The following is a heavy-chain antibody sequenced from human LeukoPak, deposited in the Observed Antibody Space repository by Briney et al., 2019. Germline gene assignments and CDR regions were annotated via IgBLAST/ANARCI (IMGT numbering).Heavy chain of an antibody. D-gene: IGHD5-18*01. CDR2: IRYDGSNK. J-gene: IGHJ4*02. CDR3: AKSTPHTAMTMDY. CDR1: GFTFSSYG. V-gene: IGHV3-30*02. Sequence: GGSLRLSCAASGFTFSSYGMHWVRQAPGKGLEWVAFIRYDGSNKYYADSVKGRFTISRDNSKNTLYLQTNSLRAEDTAVYYCAKSTPHTAMTMDYWGQGTLVTVSS.